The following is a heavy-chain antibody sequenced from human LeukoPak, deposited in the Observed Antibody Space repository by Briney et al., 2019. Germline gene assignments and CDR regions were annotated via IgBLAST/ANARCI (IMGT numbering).Heavy chain of an antibody. J-gene: IGHJ1*01. CDR2: IYNSGHT. CDR1: GGSISNYY. D-gene: IGHD4-17*01. V-gene: IGHV4-59*01. Sequence: SETLSLTCTVSGGSISNYYWSWIRQPPGKGLEWVGYIYNSGHTNYNPSLKSRVTISEDTSKNQLSLKLSSVTAADTAVYYCARAAVTTSRYFQHWGQGTLVTVSS. CDR3: ARAAVTTSRYFQH.